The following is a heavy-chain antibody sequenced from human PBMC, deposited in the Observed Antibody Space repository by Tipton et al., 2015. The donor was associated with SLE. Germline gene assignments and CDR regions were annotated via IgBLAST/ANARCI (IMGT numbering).Heavy chain of an antibody. CDR3: AKVTVTSFGSDAFDI. V-gene: IGHV3-20*04. Sequence: SLRLSCAASGFTFDDFGMSWVRQAPGKGLEWVSGINWNGGSTGHADSVKGRFTISRDNAKNSLYLQMNSLRAEDTAVYYCAKVTVTSFGSDAFDIWGQGTMVTVSS. CDR2: INWNGGST. J-gene: IGHJ3*02. CDR1: GFTFDDFG. D-gene: IGHD4-17*01.